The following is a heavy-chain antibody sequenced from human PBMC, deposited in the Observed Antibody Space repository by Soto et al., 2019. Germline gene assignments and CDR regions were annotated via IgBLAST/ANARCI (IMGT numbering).Heavy chain of an antibody. V-gene: IGHV3-23*01. Sequence: GGSLRLSCAASGFTFSSYAMSWVRQAPGKGLEWVSAISGSGGSTYYADSVKGRFTISRDNSKNTLYLQMNSLRAEDTAVYYCAKVSPHIAARPYYFDYWGQGTLVTVSS. CDR3: AKVSPHIAARPYYFDY. J-gene: IGHJ4*02. D-gene: IGHD6-6*01. CDR2: ISGSGGST. CDR1: GFTFSSYA.